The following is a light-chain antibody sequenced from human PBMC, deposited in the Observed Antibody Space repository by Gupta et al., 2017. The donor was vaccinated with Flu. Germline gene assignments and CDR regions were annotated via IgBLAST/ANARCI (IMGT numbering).Light chain of an antibody. V-gene: IGKV1-5*03. CDR2: KAS. Sequence: SPSSLSASVGDRVTIACRASQSISTWLAWDQQKPGKAPRLLIYKASKVESGVAARFSGSGSGTEFTLTSSSLQPDDFATYYCQQYNSYWTFGQGTKVEIK. CDR1: QSISTW. CDR3: QQYNSYWT. J-gene: IGKJ1*01.